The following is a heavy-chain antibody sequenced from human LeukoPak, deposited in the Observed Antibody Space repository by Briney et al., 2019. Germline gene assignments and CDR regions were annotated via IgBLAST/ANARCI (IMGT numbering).Heavy chain of an antibody. Sequence: SQTLSLTCTVSGGSISSGDYYWSWICQPPGKGLEWIGYIYYSGSTYYNPSLKSRVTISVDTSKNQFSLKLSSVTAADTAVYYCARVAGSYYFGYWGQGTLVTVSS. CDR1: GGSISSGDYY. CDR2: IYYSGST. D-gene: IGHD1-26*01. J-gene: IGHJ4*02. CDR3: ARVAGSYYFGY. V-gene: IGHV4-30-4*01.